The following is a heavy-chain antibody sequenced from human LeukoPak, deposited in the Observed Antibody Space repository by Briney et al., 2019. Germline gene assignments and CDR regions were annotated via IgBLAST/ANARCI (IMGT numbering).Heavy chain of an antibody. CDR1: GGSISSYY. J-gene: IGHJ4*02. D-gene: IGHD2-21*02. V-gene: IGHV4-59*06. CDR2: IYYSGSN. CDR3: ARVTRWAGLDF. Sequence: SETLSLTCTVPGGSISSYYWSWLRQPPGKGLEWIGYIYYSGSNYYNPSLKSRLNISVDTSENQFSLHLTSVTAADTAVYFCARVTRWAGLDFWGQGTLVTDSS.